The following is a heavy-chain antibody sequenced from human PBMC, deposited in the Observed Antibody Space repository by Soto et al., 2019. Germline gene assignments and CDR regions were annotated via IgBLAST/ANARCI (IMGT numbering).Heavy chain of an antibody. CDR1: GFTFRNYV. Sequence: QVQLVESGGGVVQPGRSLSLSCAASGFTFRNYVMHWVRQAPGKGLEWVAVISSDGSNKYYADSVKGRFTISRDNSKNTLYLQMNNLRIEDTAVYYCTTDRATHRNYWGQGTLVTVSS. CDR2: ISSDGSNK. J-gene: IGHJ4*02. D-gene: IGHD5-12*01. CDR3: TTDRATHRNY. V-gene: IGHV3-30*03.